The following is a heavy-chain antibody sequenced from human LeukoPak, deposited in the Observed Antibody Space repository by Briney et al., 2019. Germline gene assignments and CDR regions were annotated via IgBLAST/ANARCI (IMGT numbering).Heavy chain of an antibody. V-gene: IGHV1-69*04. CDR3: ARDDGDYCFDY. CDR1: GGTFSSYA. J-gene: IGHJ4*02. D-gene: IGHD4-17*01. Sequence: ASVKVSCKASGGTFSSYAISWVRQAPGQGLEWMGRIIPILGIANYAQKFQGRVTITADKSTSTAYMELSSLGSEDTAVYYCARDDGDYCFDYWGQGTLVTVSS. CDR2: IIPILGIA.